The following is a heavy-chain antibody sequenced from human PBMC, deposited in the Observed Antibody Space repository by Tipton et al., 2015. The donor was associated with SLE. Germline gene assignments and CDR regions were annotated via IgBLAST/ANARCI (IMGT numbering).Heavy chain of an antibody. D-gene: IGHD2-2*01. V-gene: IGHV4-34*01. CDR3: ARGPPSYCSSTSCYYWFDP. J-gene: IGHJ5*02. Sequence: TLSLTCAVYGGSFSGYYWSWIRQPPGKGLEWIGKINHSGSTNYNPSLKSRVTISVDTSKNQFSLKLSSVTAAYTAVYYCARGPPSYCSSTSCYYWFDPWGQGTLVTVSS. CDR1: GGSFSGYY. CDR2: INHSGST.